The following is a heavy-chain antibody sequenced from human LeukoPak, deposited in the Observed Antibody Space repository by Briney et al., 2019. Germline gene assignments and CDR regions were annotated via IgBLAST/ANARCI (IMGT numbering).Heavy chain of an antibody. Sequence: PGGSLRLSCAASGFTFSHYAMHWVRQAPGKGLEWVAVISYDGSHQYSADSVKGRLTISRDNSRHTLFLQMNSLRPEDTAVYYCARARNGTLKYWGQGTPVTVSS. J-gene: IGHJ4*02. CDR1: GFTFSHYA. CDR3: ARARNGTLKY. D-gene: IGHD1-26*01. V-gene: IGHV3-30*01. CDR2: ISYDGSHQ.